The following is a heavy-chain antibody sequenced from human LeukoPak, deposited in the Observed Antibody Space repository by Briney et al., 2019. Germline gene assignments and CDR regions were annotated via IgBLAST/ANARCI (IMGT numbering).Heavy chain of an antibody. CDR1: GGSFSGYY. Sequence: SETLSLTCAVYGGSFSGYYWSWIRQPPGKGLEWIGEINHSGSTNYNPSLKSRVTISVDTSKNQFSLKLSSVTAADTAVYYCARGRTYGSGRCDWGKGTTVTISS. CDR3: ARGRTYGSGRCD. D-gene: IGHD3-10*01. CDR2: INHSGST. J-gene: IGHJ6*04. V-gene: IGHV4-34*01.